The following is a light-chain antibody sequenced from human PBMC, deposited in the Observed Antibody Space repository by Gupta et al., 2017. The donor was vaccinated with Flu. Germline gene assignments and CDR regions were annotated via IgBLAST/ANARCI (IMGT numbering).Light chain of an antibody. CDR2: GNS. V-gene: IGLV1-40*01. CDR3: QSYDSSLSGLV. CDR1: NSSVGARYD. J-gene: IGLJ2*01. Sequence: QSVLTQPPSVSGAPGQRVTIPCTGSNSSVGARYDVHCYQRLPGTAPKLLIFGNSNRPSGVPDRFSGSKSGTSASLAITGLQAEDEADYYCQSYDSSLSGLVFGGGTKLTVL.